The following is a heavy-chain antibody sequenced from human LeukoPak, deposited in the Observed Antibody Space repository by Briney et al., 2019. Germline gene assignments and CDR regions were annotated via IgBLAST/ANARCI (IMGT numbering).Heavy chain of an antibody. Sequence: PGGSLRLSCAASGFTFSSYAMSWVRQAPGKGLEWVSAISGSGGSTYYADSVKGRFTISRDNSKNTLYLQMNSLRAEDTAVYYCAKDPLGLRYCSSTSCPSGDYWGQGTLVTVSS. CDR2: ISGSGGST. V-gene: IGHV3-23*01. CDR1: GFTFSSYA. J-gene: IGHJ4*02. D-gene: IGHD2-2*01. CDR3: AKDPLGLRYCSSTSCPSGDY.